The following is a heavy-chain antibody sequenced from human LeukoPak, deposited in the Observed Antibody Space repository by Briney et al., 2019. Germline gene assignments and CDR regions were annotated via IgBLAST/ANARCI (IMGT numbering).Heavy chain of an antibody. J-gene: IGHJ4*02. V-gene: IGHV4-59*08. CDR2: IYYSVST. D-gene: IGHD6-13*01. Sequence: SDSLSLTCTVSGGSISGYYWSWVRQPPGKGLEWIGFIYYSVSTSYNPSLKSRVTMSVDTSKNHFSLKLTSVTAADTAVYYCVRHEEDSSGWYGLGYWGQGTLVIVS. CDR1: GGSISGYY. CDR3: VRHEEDSSGWYGLGY.